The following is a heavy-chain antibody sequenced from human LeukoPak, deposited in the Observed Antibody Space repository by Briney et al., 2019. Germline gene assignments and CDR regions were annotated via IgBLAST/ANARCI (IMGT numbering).Heavy chain of an antibody. CDR2: ISSSSSYI. Sequence: PGGSLRLSCAASGFTFSSYSMNWVRQAPGKGLEWVSSISSSSSYIYYADSVKGRFTISRDNAKSSLYLQMNSLRAEDTAVYYCAREPRYSYGFDYWGQGALVTVSS. J-gene: IGHJ4*02. D-gene: IGHD5-18*01. CDR1: GFTFSSYS. CDR3: AREPRYSYGFDY. V-gene: IGHV3-21*01.